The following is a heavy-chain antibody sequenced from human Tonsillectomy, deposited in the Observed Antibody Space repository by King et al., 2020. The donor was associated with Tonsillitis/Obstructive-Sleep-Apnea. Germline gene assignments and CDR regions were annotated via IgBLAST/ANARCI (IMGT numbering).Heavy chain of an antibody. CDR1: GFTVSSNY. CDR2: IYSVGIT. CDR3: ARQYYDILTGYYEGDYFDY. Sequence: DVQLVESGGGLIHPGGSLRLSCAAAGFTVSSNYMSWVRQAPGKGLEWVSVIYSVGITYYAYSVKGRFTSTRDNSKNTLYLQMNILRAEDTAVYYCARQYYDILTGYYEGDYFDYWGQGTLVTVSS. V-gene: IGHV3-53*01. J-gene: IGHJ4*02. D-gene: IGHD3-9*01.